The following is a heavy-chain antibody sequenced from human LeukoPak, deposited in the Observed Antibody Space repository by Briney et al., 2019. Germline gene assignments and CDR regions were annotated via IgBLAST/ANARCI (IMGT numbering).Heavy chain of an antibody. CDR2: ISGSGGST. D-gene: IGHD3-22*01. J-gene: IGHJ3*02. CDR3: ARAYKLIVVDEDAFDI. Sequence: GGSLRLSCAASGFTFSSYGMSWVRQAPGKGLEWVSAISGSGGSTYYADSVKGRFTISRDNSKNTLYLQMNSLRAEDTAVYYCARAYKLIVVDEDAFDIWGQGTMVTVSS. CDR1: GFTFSSYG. V-gene: IGHV3-23*01.